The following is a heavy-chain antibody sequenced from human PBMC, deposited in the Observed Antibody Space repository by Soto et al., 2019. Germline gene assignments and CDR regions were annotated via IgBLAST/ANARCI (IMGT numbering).Heavy chain of an antibody. D-gene: IGHD2-15*01. V-gene: IGHV4-59*01. CDR2: MYYSGGS. Sequence: PSETLSLTCTVSGASMNNYYGSWVRQPPGKGLEWIGYMYYSGGSNSNPSLKGRVTISVDTSKNQISLKLTSVTAADTAMYYCARTEVVVAATPFYYGMDVWGQGTTVTVSS. CDR1: GASMNNYY. J-gene: IGHJ6*02. CDR3: ARTEVVVAATPFYYGMDV.